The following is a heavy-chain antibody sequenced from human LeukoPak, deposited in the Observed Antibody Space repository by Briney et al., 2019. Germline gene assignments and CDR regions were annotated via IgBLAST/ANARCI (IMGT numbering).Heavy chain of an antibody. J-gene: IGHJ5*02. CDR1: GGSSNGYY. CDR2: INHSGST. V-gene: IGHV4-34*01. D-gene: IGHD6-6*01. CDR3: ARGRSSIAARPLRNWFDP. Sequence: SETLSLTCAVYGGSSNGYYWSWIRQPPGKGLEWIGEINHSGSTNYNPSLKSRVTISVDTSKNQFSLKLSSVTAADTAVYYCARGRSSIAARPLRNWFDPWGQGTLVTVSS.